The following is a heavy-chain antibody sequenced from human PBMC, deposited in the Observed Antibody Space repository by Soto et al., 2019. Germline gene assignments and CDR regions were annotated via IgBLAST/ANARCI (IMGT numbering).Heavy chain of an antibody. CDR2: ISGSSDYI. CDR1: GFSFSSYT. CDR3: ARNSGVDY. J-gene: IGHJ4*02. V-gene: IGHV3-21*01. D-gene: IGHD4-17*01. Sequence: PGGSLRLSCAASGFSFSSYTMNWVRQAPGKGLEWVSSISGSSDYIYYAGSVKGRFTISRDNAENSLYLQMNSLRAEDTAVYYCARNSGVDYWGQGTLVTVSS.